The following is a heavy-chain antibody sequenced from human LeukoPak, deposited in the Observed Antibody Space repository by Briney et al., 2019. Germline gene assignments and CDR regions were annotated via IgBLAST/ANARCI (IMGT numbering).Heavy chain of an antibody. CDR2: MNPNSGNT. J-gene: IGHJ6*03. V-gene: IGHV1-8*03. CDR3: ARGLRYFDWLLPSAGSTFYYYYMDV. D-gene: IGHD3-9*01. Sequence: AASVKVSCKASGYTFTSYDINWVRQATGQGLEWMGWMNPNSGNTGYAQKFQGRVTITRNTSISTAYMELSSLRSEDTAVYYCARGLRYFDWLLPSAGSTFYYYYMDVWGKGTTVTVSS. CDR1: GYTFTSYD.